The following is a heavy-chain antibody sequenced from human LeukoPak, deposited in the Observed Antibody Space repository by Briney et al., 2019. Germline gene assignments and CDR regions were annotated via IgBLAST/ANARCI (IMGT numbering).Heavy chain of an antibody. D-gene: IGHD6-13*01. CDR1: GGSISSYY. V-gene: IGHV4-59*01. CDR2: IYYSGST. CDR3: ARQLVLDYFDY. Sequence: SETLSLTCTVSGGSISSYYWSWIRQPPGKGLEWIGYIYYSGSTNYNPSLKSRVTISVDTSKNQFSLKLSSVTAADTAVYYCARQLVLDYFDYWGQGTLVTVSS. J-gene: IGHJ4*02.